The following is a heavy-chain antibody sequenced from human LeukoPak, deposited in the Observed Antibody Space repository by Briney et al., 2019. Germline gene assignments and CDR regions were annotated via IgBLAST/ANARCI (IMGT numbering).Heavy chain of an antibody. CDR1: GGSINSNSYY. J-gene: IGHJ6*02. V-gene: IGHV4-39*07. Sequence: SETLSLTCTVSGGSINSNSYYWGWIRQPPGKGLEWIGSIYHSGSTYYNPSLKSRVTISVDTSKNQFSLRLSSVTAADTAVYYCASVGRSVYYYGMNVWGQGTTVTVSS. D-gene: IGHD1-26*01. CDR2: IYHSGST. CDR3: ASVGRSVYYYGMNV.